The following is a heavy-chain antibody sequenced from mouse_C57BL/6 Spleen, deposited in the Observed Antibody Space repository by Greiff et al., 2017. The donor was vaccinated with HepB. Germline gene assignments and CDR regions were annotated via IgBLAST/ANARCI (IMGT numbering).Heavy chain of an antibody. V-gene: IGHV3-6*01. CDR1: GYSITSGYY. CDR3: ARESLYDFYWYFDV. CDR2: ISYDGSN. Sequence: ESGPGLVKPSQSLSLTCSVTGYSITSGYYWNWIRQFPGNKLEWMGYISYDGSNNYNPSLKNRISITRDTSKNQFFLKLNSVTTEDTATYYCARESLYDFYWYFDVWGTGTTVTVSS. D-gene: IGHD2-3*01. J-gene: IGHJ1*03.